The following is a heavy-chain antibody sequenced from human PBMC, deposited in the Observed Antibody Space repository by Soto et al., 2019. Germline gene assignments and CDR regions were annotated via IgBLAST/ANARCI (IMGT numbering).Heavy chain of an antibody. CDR3: AKNSINYYYYGMDV. Sequence: GGSLRLSCAASGFTFSSYGMHWVRQAPGKGLEWVAVISYDGSNKYYADSVKGRFTISRDNSKNTLYLQMNSLRAEDTAVYYCAKNSINYYYYGMDVWGQGTTVTVSS. V-gene: IGHV3-30*18. D-gene: IGHD2-21*01. CDR2: ISYDGSNK. CDR1: GFTFSSYG. J-gene: IGHJ6*02.